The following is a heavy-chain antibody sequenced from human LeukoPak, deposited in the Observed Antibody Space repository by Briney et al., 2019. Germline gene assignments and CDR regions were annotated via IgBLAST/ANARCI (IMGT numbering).Heavy chain of an antibody. CDR1: GFSLSNARMG. J-gene: IGHJ4*02. CDR2: IFSTDEK. Sequence: SGPTLVNPTETLTLTCTVSGFSLSNARMGVSWIRQPPGKALEWLAHIFSTDEKSYSTSLKSRLTISKDTSKSQVVLTMTNMDPVDTATYYCARIKNGYGDFFPFDYWAGEPWSPSPQ. CDR3: ARIKNGYGDFFPFDY. V-gene: IGHV2-26*01. D-gene: IGHD4-17*01.